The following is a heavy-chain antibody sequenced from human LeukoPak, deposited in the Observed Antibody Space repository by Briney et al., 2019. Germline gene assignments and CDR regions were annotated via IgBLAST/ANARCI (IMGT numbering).Heavy chain of an antibody. Sequence: GGSLRLSCAASGFTFSSYSMNWVRQAPGKGLEWVSYINSNSFTIFYADSVKGRFTISRDNAKNSLYLQMNSLRVEDTALYYCARVWAWGSGNYFDNWGQGTLVTVSS. V-gene: IGHV3-48*04. CDR2: INSNSFTI. CDR1: GFTFSSYS. D-gene: IGHD7-27*01. J-gene: IGHJ4*02. CDR3: ARVWAWGSGNYFDN.